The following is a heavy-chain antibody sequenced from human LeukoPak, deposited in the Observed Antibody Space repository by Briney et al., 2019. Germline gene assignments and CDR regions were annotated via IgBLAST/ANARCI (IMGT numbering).Heavy chain of an antibody. CDR3: AREESSSWYALTDY. CDR1: GGTFSSYA. J-gene: IGHJ4*02. D-gene: IGHD6-13*01. V-gene: IGHV1-69*13. Sequence: SVKVPCKASGGTFSSYAISWVRQAPGQGPEWMGGIIPIFGTANYAQKFQGRVTITADESTSTAYMELSSLRSEDTAVYYCAREESSSWYALTDYWGQGTLVTVSS. CDR2: IIPIFGTA.